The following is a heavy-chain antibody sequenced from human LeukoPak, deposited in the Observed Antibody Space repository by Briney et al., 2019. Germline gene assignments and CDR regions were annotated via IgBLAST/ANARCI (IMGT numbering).Heavy chain of an antibody. Sequence: PGGALRLSCVASGFTFTDYYMSWIRPAPGKGLEWVSYISSGSTIYYADSVKGPFTISRDNAKNSLYLQMNSLRAEDTAVYYCASLAARPGGYYYYMNVWGKGTTVTVSS. V-gene: IGHV3-11*04. D-gene: IGHD6-6*01. CDR2: ISSGSTI. CDR1: GFTFTDYY. CDR3: ASLAARPGGYYYYMNV. J-gene: IGHJ6*03.